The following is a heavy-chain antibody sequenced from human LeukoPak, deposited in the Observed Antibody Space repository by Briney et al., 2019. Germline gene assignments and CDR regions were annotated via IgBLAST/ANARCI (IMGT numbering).Heavy chain of an antibody. D-gene: IGHD1-26*01. CDR3: ARWPIVGTKGYWFDS. J-gene: IGHJ5*01. V-gene: IGHV4-39*07. Sequence: PSETPSLTCTVSGGSISTSNYYWGWIRQPPGKGLQWIGNIFYSGSTYYSPSLRSRVTISLDTSRNQFSLKLNSVTAADTAVYYCARWPIVGTKGYWFDSWGQGILVTVSS. CDR2: IFYSGST. CDR1: GGSISTSNYY.